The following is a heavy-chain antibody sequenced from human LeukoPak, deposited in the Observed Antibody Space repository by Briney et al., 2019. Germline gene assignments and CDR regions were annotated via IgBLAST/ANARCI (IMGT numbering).Heavy chain of an antibody. J-gene: IGHJ4*02. V-gene: IGHV1-69*04. CDR2: IIPILGIA. CDR3: ARYHSGYDSAPFDY. CDR1: GGTFSNYA. D-gene: IGHD5-12*01. Sequence: SVKVSCKASGGTFSNYAISWVRQAPGQGLEWMGRIIPILGIANYAQKFQGRVTITADKSTSTAYMELSSLRSEDTAVYYCARYHSGYDSAPFDYWGQGTLVTVSS.